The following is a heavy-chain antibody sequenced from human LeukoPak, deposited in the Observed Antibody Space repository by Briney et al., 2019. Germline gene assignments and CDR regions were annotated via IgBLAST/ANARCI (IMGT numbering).Heavy chain of an antibody. Sequence: PSETLSLTCSVSGGSISSGSYYWSWIRQPPGKGLEWIGYIYYSGSTNYNPSLKSRVTISVDTSKNQFSLKLSSVTAADTAVYYCASLSSGWPPYFDYWGQGTLVTVSS. CDR3: ASLSSGWPPYFDY. D-gene: IGHD6-19*01. J-gene: IGHJ4*02. CDR1: GGSISSGSYY. CDR2: IYYSGST. V-gene: IGHV4-61*01.